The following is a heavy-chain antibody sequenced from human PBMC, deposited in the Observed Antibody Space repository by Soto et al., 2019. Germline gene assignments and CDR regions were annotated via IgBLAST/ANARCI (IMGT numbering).Heavy chain of an antibody. CDR1: GYTLTELS. CDR2: FDPEDGKT. Sequence: GASVKVSCKVSGYTLTELSMHWVRQAPGKGLEWMGGFDPEDGKTIYAQKFQGRVTMTEDTSTNTAHMELSSPRSDDTAVYYCAREGQAPYYYYGMDVWGQGTAVTV. J-gene: IGHJ6*02. V-gene: IGHV1-24*01. CDR3: AREGQAPYYYYGMDV.